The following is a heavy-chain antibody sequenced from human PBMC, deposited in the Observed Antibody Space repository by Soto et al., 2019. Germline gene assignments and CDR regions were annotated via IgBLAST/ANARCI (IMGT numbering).Heavy chain of an antibody. J-gene: IGHJ6*02. CDR2: IRSKANSYAT. CDR1: GFTLSSYN. Sequence: PGGSLRLSCAASGFTLSSYNMNWVRQAPGKGLEWVGRIRSKANSYATAYAASVKGRFTISRDDSKNTAYLQMNSLKTEDTAVYYCTRRGRVDNAYYYYGMDVWGQGTTVTVSS. CDR3: TRRGRVDNAYYYYGMDV. D-gene: IGHD3-16*01. V-gene: IGHV3-73*01.